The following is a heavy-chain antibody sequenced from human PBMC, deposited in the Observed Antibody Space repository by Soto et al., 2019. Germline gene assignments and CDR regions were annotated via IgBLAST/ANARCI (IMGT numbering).Heavy chain of an antibody. V-gene: IGHV4-30-4*01. CDR1: GGSISSGDYY. CDR2: IYYSGST. Sequence: SETLSLTCTVSGGSISSGDYYWSWIRQPPGKGLEWIGYIYYSGSTYYNPSLKSRVTISVDTSKNQFSLKLSSVTSADTAVYFCSREMYYYDSSGDDAYYFDYWGQGTLVTVSS. J-gene: IGHJ4*02. CDR3: SREMYYYDSSGDDAYYFDY. D-gene: IGHD3-22*01.